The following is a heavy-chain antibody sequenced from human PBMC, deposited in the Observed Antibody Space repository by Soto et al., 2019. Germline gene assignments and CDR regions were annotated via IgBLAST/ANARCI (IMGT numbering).Heavy chain of an antibody. D-gene: IGHD3-3*01. J-gene: IGHJ6*02. Sequence: EVQLAEPGGGLVHPGGSLRLSCVASAFKFDDHVMHWVRQVPGKGLEWVGHINWDGYSIGYGDSVRGRFTISRDNAKNTLYLQMNSLRPEDTALYYCARSWSGSTSGRVDVWGRGTTVTVSS. CDR1: AFKFDDHV. V-gene: IGHV3-9*01. CDR3: ARSWSGSTSGRVDV. CDR2: INWDGYSI.